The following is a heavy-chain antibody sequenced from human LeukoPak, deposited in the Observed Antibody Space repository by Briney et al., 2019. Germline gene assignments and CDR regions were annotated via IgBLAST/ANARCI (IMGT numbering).Heavy chain of an antibody. CDR1: GFTFSSYA. CDR2: ISGSGGST. D-gene: IGHD6-13*01. Sequence: WGSLRLSCAASGFTFSSYAMSWVRQAPGKGLEWVSAISGSGGSTYYADSVKGRFTISRDNSKNTLYLQMNSLRAEDTAVYYCARSGIAASWFDPWGQGTLVTVSS. V-gene: IGHV3-23*01. J-gene: IGHJ5*02. CDR3: ARSGIAASWFDP.